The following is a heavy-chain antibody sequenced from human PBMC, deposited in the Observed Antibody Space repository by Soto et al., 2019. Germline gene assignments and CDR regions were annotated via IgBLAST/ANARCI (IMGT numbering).Heavy chain of an antibody. CDR3: ARDRRSGWYYYYYYYGMDV. J-gene: IGHJ6*02. V-gene: IGHV1-2*02. CDR2: INPNSGGT. D-gene: IGHD6-19*01. CDR1: GYTFTGYY. Sequence: ASVKVSCKASGYTFTGYYMHWVRQAPGQGLEWMGWINPNSGGTNYAQKFQGRVTMTRDTSISTAYMELSRLRSDDTAVYYCARDRRSGWYYYYYYYGMDVWGQGTTVTVS.